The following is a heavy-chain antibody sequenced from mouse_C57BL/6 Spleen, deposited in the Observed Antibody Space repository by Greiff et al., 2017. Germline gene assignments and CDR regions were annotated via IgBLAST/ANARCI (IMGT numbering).Heavy chain of an antibody. Sequence: VQLQQSGAELARPGASVKLSCKASGYTFTSYGISWVKQRPGQGLEWIGEIYPRSGNTYYNEKFKGKATLTADKSSSTAYMELRSLTSEDSAVYVCASERICYDDSHCYFEVWGTGTTVTVSS. D-gene: IGHD2-13*01. CDR1: GYTFTSYG. J-gene: IGHJ1*03. CDR3: ASERICYDDSHCYFEV. V-gene: IGHV1-81*01. CDR2: IYPRSGNT.